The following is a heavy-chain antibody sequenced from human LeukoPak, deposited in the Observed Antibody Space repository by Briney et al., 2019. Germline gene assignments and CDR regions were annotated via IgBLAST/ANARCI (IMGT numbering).Heavy chain of an antibody. Sequence: GGSLRLSCAASGFTFSSYAMSWFRQAPGKGLEWVSSISGSGVSTYYADSVKGRFTISRDNSKNTLYLQMNSLRAEDTAVYYCARETYYYDTTYYYIKYFDYWGQGTLVTVSS. CDR1: GFTFSSYA. CDR3: ARETYYYDTTYYYIKYFDY. J-gene: IGHJ4*02. D-gene: IGHD3-22*01. V-gene: IGHV3-23*01. CDR2: ISGSGVST.